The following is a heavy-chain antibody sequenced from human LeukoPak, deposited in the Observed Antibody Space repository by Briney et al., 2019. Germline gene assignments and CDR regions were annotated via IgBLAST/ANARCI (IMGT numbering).Heavy chain of an antibody. V-gene: IGHV4-59*01. J-gene: IGHJ6*03. CDR1: GGSFSGYY. CDR2: IYYSGST. D-gene: IGHD3-10*01. CDR3: ARVSPRGWWFGGFGYYYYYMDV. Sequence: SETLSLTCAVYGGSFSGYYWSWIRQPPGKGLGWIGYIYYSGSTNYNPSLKSRVTISVDTSKNQFSLKLSSVTAADTAVYYCARVSPRGWWFGGFGYYYYYMDVWGKGTTVTVSS.